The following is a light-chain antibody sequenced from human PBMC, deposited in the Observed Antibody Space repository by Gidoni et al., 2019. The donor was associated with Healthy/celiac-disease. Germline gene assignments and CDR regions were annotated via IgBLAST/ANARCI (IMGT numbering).Light chain of an antibody. CDR3: AAWDDNLNGVV. CDR1: SSNIGSNT. J-gene: IGLJ2*01. CDR2: DND. Sequence: QSGLIQPPSASGTPGQRVTISCSGSSSNIGSNTVTWYQHLPGTAPKVLIYDNDQRPSGVPDRLSGSKSGTSASLAISGLQSEDEADYYCAAWDDNLNGVVFGGGTKLTVL. V-gene: IGLV1-44*01.